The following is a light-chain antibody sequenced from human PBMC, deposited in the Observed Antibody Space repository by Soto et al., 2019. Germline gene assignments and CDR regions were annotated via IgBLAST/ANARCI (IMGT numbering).Light chain of an antibody. V-gene: IGKV3-11*01. J-gene: IGKJ1*01. CDR2: DAS. Sequence: EIVLTQAPATLSLSPGERATLSCRASQSIRSSLAWYQQKPGQAPRLLIYDASTRATGFPARFSGSGSGTDFTLTIGSLEPEDFGVYYCQQRSEWPRTFGQGTKVEI. CDR1: QSIRSS. CDR3: QQRSEWPRT.